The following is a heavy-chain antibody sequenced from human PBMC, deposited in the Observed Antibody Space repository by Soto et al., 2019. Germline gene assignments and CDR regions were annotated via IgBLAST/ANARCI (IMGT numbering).Heavy chain of an antibody. CDR3: SGTTSHQWYYMDV. CDR2: TYYRSRWYN. CDR1: GDSVSSNSAA. J-gene: IGHJ6*03. V-gene: IGHV6-1*01. Sequence: SQTLSLTCAISGDSVSSNSAAWNWIRLSPSRGLEWLARTYYRSRWYNDYAVSVRSRITVNPDTSKNQFSLQLTSVTPEDTAVYYCSGTTSHQWYYMDVWGKGTTVTVSS. D-gene: IGHD1-7*01.